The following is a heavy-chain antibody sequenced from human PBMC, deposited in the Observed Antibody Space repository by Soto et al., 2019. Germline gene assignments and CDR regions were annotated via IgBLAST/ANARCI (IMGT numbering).Heavy chain of an antibody. V-gene: IGHV3-11*05. Sequence: GRSLRLSCAASGFTFSAVYMSWIRQAPNKGLEYISYISSSGTSANYADSVKGRFTISRDNAKNSLYLQMNSLRAEDTAVYYCARDRGAVTGPYFDYWGQGALVTXSS. CDR3: ARDRGAVTGPYFDY. D-gene: IGHD6-19*01. CDR2: ISSSGTSA. CDR1: GFTFSAVY. J-gene: IGHJ4*02.